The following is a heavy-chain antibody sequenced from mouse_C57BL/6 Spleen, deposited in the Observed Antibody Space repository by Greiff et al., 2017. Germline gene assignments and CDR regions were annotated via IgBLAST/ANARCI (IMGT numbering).Heavy chain of an antibody. CDR1: GFNIKNTY. CDR2: IDPANGNT. CDR3: APVYYDYDEGFAY. V-gene: IGHV14-3*01. Sequence: EVQLQESVAELVRPGASVKLSCTASGFNIKNTYMHWVKQRPEQGLEWIGRIDPANGNTKYAPKFQGKATITADTSSNTAYLQLSSLTSEDTAIYYCAPVYYDYDEGFAYWGQGTLVTVSA. D-gene: IGHD2-4*01. J-gene: IGHJ3*01.